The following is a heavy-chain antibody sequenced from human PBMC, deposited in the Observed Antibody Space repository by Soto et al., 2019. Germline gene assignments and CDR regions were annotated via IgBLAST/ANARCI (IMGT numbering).Heavy chain of an antibody. D-gene: IGHD2-2*01. CDR2: IYYSGST. CDR1: GGSIRSGGYY. CDR3: ARASLGYCSSTSCRSNWFDP. Sequence: QVQLQESGPGLVKPSQTLSLTCTVSGGSIRSGGYYWNWIRQHPGKGLEWIGYIYYSGSTYYNPSLKSRATISVDTSKNQFSLKLSSVTAADTAVYYCARASLGYCSSTSCRSNWFDPWGQGTLVTVSS. V-gene: IGHV4-31*03. J-gene: IGHJ5*02.